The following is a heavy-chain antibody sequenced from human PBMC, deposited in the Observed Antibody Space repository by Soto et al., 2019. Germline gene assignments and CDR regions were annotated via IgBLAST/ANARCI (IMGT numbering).Heavy chain of an antibody. J-gene: IGHJ5*02. CDR3: ARDSGGIKNWNTGVDWFDP. V-gene: IGHV1-69*08. CDR2: IIPILGIA. Sequence: QVQLVQSGAEVKKPGSSVKVSCKASGGTFSSYTISWVRQAPGQGLEWMGRIIPILGIANYAQKFQGRVTITADKSTSTAYMELSSLRSEDTAVYYCARDSGGIKNWNTGVDWFDPWGQGTLVTVSS. D-gene: IGHD1-1*01. CDR1: GGTFSSYT.